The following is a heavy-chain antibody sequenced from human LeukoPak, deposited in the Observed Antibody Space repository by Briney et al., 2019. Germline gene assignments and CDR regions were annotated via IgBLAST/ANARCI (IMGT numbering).Heavy chain of an antibody. J-gene: IGHJ4*02. V-gene: IGHV1-2*02. Sequence: ASVKVSCKASGYTFTDYYYRHWVRQGPGQGLEWMGGLNPKSGDTNDAQKFQGRVTVTRDTSISTAYMELSRLRSDDTSVYYCARPSSTDYVWGQGTQVTVSS. CDR1: GYTFTDYY. CDR2: LNPKSGDT. D-gene: IGHD2-2*01. CDR3: ARPSSTDYV.